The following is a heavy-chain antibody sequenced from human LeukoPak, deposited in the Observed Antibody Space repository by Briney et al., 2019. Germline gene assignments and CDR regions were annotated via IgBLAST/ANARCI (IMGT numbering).Heavy chain of an antibody. J-gene: IGHJ4*02. Sequence: PGGSLRLSCAASRFTFSTYAMSWVRQAPGKGLEWVSGISGSGGSTYYSDSVKGRFTISRDNSKNTLYLQMNSLRAEDTAVYYCAKDFHYSSGPIDYWGQGTLVTVSS. V-gene: IGHV3-23*01. D-gene: IGHD6-19*01. CDR1: RFTFSTYA. CDR2: ISGSGGST. CDR3: AKDFHYSSGPIDY.